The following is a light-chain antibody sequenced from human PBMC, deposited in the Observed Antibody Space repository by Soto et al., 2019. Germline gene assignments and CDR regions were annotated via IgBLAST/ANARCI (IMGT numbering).Light chain of an antibody. CDR1: SSDVGGYNY. Sequence: QSALTQPASVSGSPGQSITISCTGTSSDVGGYNYVSWYQQHPGKAPKLMIYDVSHRPSGVSNRFSGSKSGNTASLTISGLQAEDEADYYCSSYTSSSTLVVGTGTKLTVL. CDR2: DVS. V-gene: IGLV2-14*01. CDR3: SSYTSSSTLV. J-gene: IGLJ1*01.